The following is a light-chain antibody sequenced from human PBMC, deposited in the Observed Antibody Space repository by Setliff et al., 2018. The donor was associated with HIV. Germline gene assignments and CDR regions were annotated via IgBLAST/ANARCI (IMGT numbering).Light chain of an antibody. V-gene: IGLV2-23*02. J-gene: IGLJ1*01. CDR1: SSDVGGYRL. CDR2: EVN. Sequence: QSVLTQPASVSGSPGQSITISCTGTSSDVGGYRLVSWYQQHPGKAPKLIISEVNKRPSGVSNRFSGSKSGTSASLTISGLQAEDEADYYCSSYGDSPYVFGTGTKVTVL. CDR3: SSYGDSPYV.